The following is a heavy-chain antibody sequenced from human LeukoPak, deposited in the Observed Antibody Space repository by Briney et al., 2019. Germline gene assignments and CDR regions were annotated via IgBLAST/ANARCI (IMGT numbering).Heavy chain of an antibody. V-gene: IGHV3-23*01. J-gene: IGHJ4*02. D-gene: IGHD4-17*01. CDR2: ISGSGGST. Sequence: GGSLRLSCAASGFTFSSSAMNWVRQAPGKGLEWVSIISGSGGSTYYADSVKGRFTISRDNAKSSLYLQMNSLRAEDTAVYYCASLYYGAADYWGQGILVTVSS. CDR1: GFTFSSSA. CDR3: ASLYYGAADY.